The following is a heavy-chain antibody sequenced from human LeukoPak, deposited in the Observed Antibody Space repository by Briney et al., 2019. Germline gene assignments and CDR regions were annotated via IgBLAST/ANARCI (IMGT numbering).Heavy chain of an antibody. J-gene: IGHJ5*02. V-gene: IGHV1-69*13. Sequence: ASVKVSCKASGGTFSSYAISWVRQAPGQGLEWMGGIIPIFGTANYAQKFQGRVTITADESTSTAYMELSSLRSEDTAVYYCARDRVNRGVINNWFDPWGQGTLVTVSS. CDR3: ARDRVNRGVINNWFDP. D-gene: IGHD3-10*01. CDR2: IIPIFGTA. CDR1: GGTFSSYA.